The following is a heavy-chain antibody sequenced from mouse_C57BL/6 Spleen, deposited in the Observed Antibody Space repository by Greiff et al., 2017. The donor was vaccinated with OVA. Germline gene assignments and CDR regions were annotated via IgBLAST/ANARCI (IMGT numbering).Heavy chain of an antibody. D-gene: IGHD2-3*01. CDR3: ARPLIYDGYYVPYAMDY. CDR2: IYPRDGST. J-gene: IGHJ4*01. V-gene: IGHV1-78*01. Sequence: QVQLQQSDAELVKPGASVKISCKVSGYTFTGHTIHWMKQRPEQGLEWIGYIYPRDGSTKYNEKFKGKATLTADKSSSTAYMQLNSLTSEDSAVYFCARPLIYDGYYVPYAMDYWGQGTSVTVSS. CDR1: GYTFTGHT.